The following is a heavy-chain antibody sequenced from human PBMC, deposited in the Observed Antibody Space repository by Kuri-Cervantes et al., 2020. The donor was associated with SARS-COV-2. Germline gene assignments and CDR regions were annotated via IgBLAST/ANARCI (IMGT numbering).Heavy chain of an antibody. CDR2: ISRTSSTI. D-gene: IGHD7-27*01. Sequence: GGSLRLSCAASGFTPSSYSVNWVRQAPGKGLEWVSYISRTSSTIYYADSVKGRFTISRDNAKNSQFLQTTSLRADDAAVYYWARLGWGSPFDYRGQGALVTVSS. CDR1: GFTPSSYS. J-gene: IGHJ4*02. CDR3: ARLGWGSPFDY. V-gene: IGHV3-48*01.